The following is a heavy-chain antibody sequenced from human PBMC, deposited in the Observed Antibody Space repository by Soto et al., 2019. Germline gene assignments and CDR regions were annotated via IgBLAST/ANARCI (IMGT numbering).Heavy chain of an antibody. CDR3: ASSEYSSSSSALGIDYYYMDV. Sequence: SETLSLTCTVSGGSISSSSYYWGWIRQPPGKGLEWIGSIYYSGSTYYNPSLKSRVTISVDTSKNQFSLKLSSVTAADTAAYYCASSEYSSSSSALGIDYYYMDVWGKGTTVT. J-gene: IGHJ6*03. D-gene: IGHD6-6*01. CDR1: GGSISSSSYY. V-gene: IGHV4-39*01. CDR2: IYYSGST.